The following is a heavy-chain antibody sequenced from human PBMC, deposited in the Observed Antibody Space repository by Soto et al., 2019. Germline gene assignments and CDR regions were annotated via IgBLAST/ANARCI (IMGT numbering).Heavy chain of an antibody. J-gene: IGHJ4*02. Sequence: SETLSLTCAVYGGSFSGYYWSWIRQPPGKGLEWIGEINHSGSTNYNPSLKSRVTISVDTSKNQFSLKLSSVTAADTAVYYCARAVLRYFDWSRGGFDYWGQGTLVTVSS. V-gene: IGHV4-34*01. CDR1: GGSFSGYY. CDR3: ARAVLRYFDWSRGGFDY. CDR2: INHSGST. D-gene: IGHD3-9*01.